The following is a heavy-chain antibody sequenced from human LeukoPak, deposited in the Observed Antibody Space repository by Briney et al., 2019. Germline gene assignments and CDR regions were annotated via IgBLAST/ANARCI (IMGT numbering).Heavy chain of an antibody. CDR2: LYTDGKT. CDR1: GFIVGRID. V-gene: IGHV3-53*01. CDR3: ARAVAGLYFDY. D-gene: IGHD6-19*01. J-gene: IGHJ4*02. Sequence: PGGSLRLSCAVSGFIVGRIDMAWVRQAPGKGLQWVSVLYTDGKTFYEDSMKGRFTISRDNSKNTLNLQINNLRDDDTAVYYCARAVAGLYFDYWGQGILVTVSS.